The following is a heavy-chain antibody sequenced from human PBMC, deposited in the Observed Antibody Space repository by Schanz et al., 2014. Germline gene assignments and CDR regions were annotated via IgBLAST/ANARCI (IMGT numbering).Heavy chain of an antibody. D-gene: IGHD3-22*01. V-gene: IGHV3-20*04. CDR3: AKDGRLPYYGTGSDFDY. Sequence: EVQLVESGGGVVRPGGSLRLSCAASGFGFDDYAMSWVRQAPGKGLEWVSGINWNGGSTGYADSVKGRFTISRDNAKNSLYLQMNSLSAEDTAVYFCAKDGRLPYYGTGSDFDYWGQGTLVAVSS. CDR1: GFGFDDYA. CDR2: INWNGGST. J-gene: IGHJ4*02.